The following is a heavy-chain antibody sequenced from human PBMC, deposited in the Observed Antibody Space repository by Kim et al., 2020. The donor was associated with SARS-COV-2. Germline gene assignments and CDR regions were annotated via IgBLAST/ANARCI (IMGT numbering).Heavy chain of an antibody. CDR1: GGSISSSNYY. CDR3: ARGPSYCSTTTCPLYEDYYFDS. Sequence: SETLSLTCSVSGGSISSSNYYWGWIRQPPGKGLDWVGSIYYSGSTYYNPSLKSRVTISVDTTKNQFSLKLNSVTAADTAVYYCARGPSYCSTTTCPLYEDYYFDSWGQGTLVTVSS. D-gene: IGHD2-2*01. V-gene: IGHV4-39*07. J-gene: IGHJ4*02. CDR2: IYYSGST.